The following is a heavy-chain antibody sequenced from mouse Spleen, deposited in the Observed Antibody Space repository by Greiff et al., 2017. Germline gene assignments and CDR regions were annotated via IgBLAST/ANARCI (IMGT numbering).Heavy chain of an antibody. CDR1: GFTFSSYA. V-gene: IGHV5-9-1*01. D-gene: IGHD1-1*01. Sequence: EVKLMESGGGLVKPGGSLKLSCAASGFTFSSYAMSWVRQTPEKRLEWVATISSGGSYTYYPDSVKGRFTISRDNAKNTLYLQMSSLRSEDTAMYYCARRRGGSSSYFDYWGQGTTLTVSS. CDR3: ARRRGGSSSYFDY. J-gene: IGHJ2*01. CDR2: ISSGGSYT.